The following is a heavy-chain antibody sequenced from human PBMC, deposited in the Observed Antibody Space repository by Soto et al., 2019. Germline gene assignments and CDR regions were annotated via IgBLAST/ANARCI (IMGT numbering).Heavy chain of an antibody. Sequence: QVQLVQSGAEVKKPGSSVKVSCKASGGTFSSYAISWVRQAPGQGLEWMGGIIPIFGTANYAQKFQGRVTVTADESTSTAYMELGSLRSEGPAVYYCAISLQGRYCSSTSCYTGYFDYWGQGTLVTVSS. V-gene: IGHV1-69*01. CDR2: IIPIFGTA. D-gene: IGHD2-2*02. J-gene: IGHJ4*02. CDR1: GGTFSSYA. CDR3: AISLQGRYCSSTSCYTGYFDY.